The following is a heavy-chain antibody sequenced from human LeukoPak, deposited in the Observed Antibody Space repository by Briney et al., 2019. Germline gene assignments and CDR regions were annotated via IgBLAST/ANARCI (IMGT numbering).Heavy chain of an antibody. J-gene: IGHJ4*02. CDR3: ARGSRRITMVRGVPTFDY. D-gene: IGHD3-10*01. V-gene: IGHV1-18*01. CDR1: GYTFTSYG. Sequence: GASVNVSCKASGYTFTSYGISWVRQAAGQGLEGMGWISAYNGNTNYAQKLQGRVTMTTDTSTSTAYMELRSLRSDDTAVYYCARGSRRITMVRGVPTFDYWGQGTLVTVSS. CDR2: ISAYNGNT.